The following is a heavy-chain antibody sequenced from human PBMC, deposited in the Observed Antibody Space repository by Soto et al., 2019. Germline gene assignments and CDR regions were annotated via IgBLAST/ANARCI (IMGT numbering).Heavy chain of an antibody. V-gene: IGHV4-4*07. D-gene: IGHD4-17*01. J-gene: IGHJ4*02. CDR2: IYTSGST. CDR1: GGSISSYY. CDR3: ARDGRDGDYESH. Sequence: SETLSLTCPVSGGSISSYYWSWIRQPAGKGLEWIGRIYTSGSTNYNPSLKSRVTMSVDTSKNQFSLKLSSVTAADTAVYYCARDGRDGDYESHWGQGTLVTVSS.